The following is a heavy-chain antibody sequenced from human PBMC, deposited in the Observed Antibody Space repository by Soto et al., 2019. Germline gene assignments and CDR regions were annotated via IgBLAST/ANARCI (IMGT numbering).Heavy chain of an antibody. J-gene: IGHJ4*02. Sequence: PGGSLRLSCAASGFPFSSYAMRCVRQAPGKGLEWVSAISGNGAETSYAASVRGRVTISRDNSRDTLYLQMNSLRADDTAVYYCVKERGGSGWFVCSVWSQGSLVSVSS. V-gene: IGHV3-23*01. CDR1: GFPFSSYA. CDR3: VKERGGSGWFVCSV. D-gene: IGHD6-19*01. CDR2: ISGNGAET.